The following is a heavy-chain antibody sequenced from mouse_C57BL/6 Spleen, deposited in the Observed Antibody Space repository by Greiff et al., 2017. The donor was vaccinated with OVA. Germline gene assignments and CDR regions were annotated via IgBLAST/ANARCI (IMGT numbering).Heavy chain of an antibody. V-gene: IGHV1-55*01. J-gene: IGHJ3*01. Sequence: QVQLQQPGAELVKPGASVKMSCKASGYTFTSYWITWVKQRPGQGLEWIGDIYPGSGSTNYNEKFKSKATLTVDTSSSTAYKQLSSLTSEDSAVYYCARSGDSSGPAWFAYWGQGTLVTVSA. CDR1: GYTFTSYW. CDR2: IYPGSGST. CDR3: ARSGDSSGPAWFAY. D-gene: IGHD3-2*02.